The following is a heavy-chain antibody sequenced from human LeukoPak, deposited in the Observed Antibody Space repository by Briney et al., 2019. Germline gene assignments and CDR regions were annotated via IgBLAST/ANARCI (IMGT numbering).Heavy chain of an antibody. J-gene: IGHJ5*02. Sequence: SVKVSCKASGGTFGSYAISWVRQAPGQGLEWMGGIIPIFGTANYAQKFQGRVTITTDESTSTAYMELSSLRSEDTAVYYCAFLIVRGTCSSTSCPDANWFDPWGQGTLVTVSS. CDR3: AFLIVRGTCSSTSCPDANWFDP. CDR2: IIPIFGTA. CDR1: GGTFGSYA. D-gene: IGHD2-2*01. V-gene: IGHV1-69*05.